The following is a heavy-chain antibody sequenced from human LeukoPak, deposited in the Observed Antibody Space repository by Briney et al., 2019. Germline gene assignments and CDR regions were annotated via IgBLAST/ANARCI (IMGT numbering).Heavy chain of an antibody. V-gene: IGHV3-21*01. D-gene: IGHD3-10*02. CDR3: AELGITMIGGV. Sequence: GGSLRLSCAAAGFTFNTYTMNWVRQAPGKGLEWVSSITASSTAIYSADSVKGRFTISRDNAKNSLYLQMNSLRAEDTAVYYCAELGITMIGGVWGKGTTVTISS. CDR2: ITASSTAI. J-gene: IGHJ6*04. CDR1: GFTFNTYT.